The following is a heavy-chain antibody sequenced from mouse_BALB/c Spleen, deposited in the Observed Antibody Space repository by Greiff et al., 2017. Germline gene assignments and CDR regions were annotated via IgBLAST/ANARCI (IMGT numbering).Heavy chain of an antibody. Sequence: VMLVESGPGLVAPSQSLSITCTVSGFSLTGYGVNWVRQPPGKGLEWLGMIWGDGSTDYNSALKSRLSISKDNSKSQVFLKMNSLQTDDTARYYCARDGGYGSSYGWYFDVWGAGTTVTVSS. CDR2: IWGDGST. V-gene: IGHV2-6-7*01. CDR1: GFSLTGYG. J-gene: IGHJ1*01. CDR3: ARDGGYGSSYGWYFDV. D-gene: IGHD1-1*01.